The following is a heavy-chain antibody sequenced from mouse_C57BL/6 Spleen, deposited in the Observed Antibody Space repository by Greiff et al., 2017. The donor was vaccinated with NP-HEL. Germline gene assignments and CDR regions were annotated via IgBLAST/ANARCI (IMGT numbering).Heavy chain of an antibody. Sequence: DVQLQESGPGLVKPSPSLSLTCSVTGYSITSGYYWNWIRQFPGNKLEWMGYISYDGSNNYNPSLKNRISITRDTSKNQFFLKLNSVTTEDTATYYCARAHYYGSSHWYFDVRGTGTTVTVSS. CDR2: ISYDGSN. D-gene: IGHD1-1*01. CDR3: ARAHYYGSSHWYFDV. CDR1: GYSITSGYY. V-gene: IGHV3-6*01. J-gene: IGHJ1*03.